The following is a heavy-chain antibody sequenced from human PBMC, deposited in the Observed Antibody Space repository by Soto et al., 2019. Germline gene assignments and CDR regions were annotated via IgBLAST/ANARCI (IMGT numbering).Heavy chain of an antibody. J-gene: IGHJ6*02. V-gene: IGHV1-18*04. D-gene: IGHD1-26*01. CDR1: GYTFTSYG. Sequence: ASVKVSCKASGYTFTSYGISWVRQAPGQGLEWMGWISAYNGNTNYAQKLQGRVTMTTDTSTSTAYMELRSLGSDDTAVYYCARDRGTYSGSHYYYGMDVWGQGTTVTVSS. CDR2: ISAYNGNT. CDR3: ARDRGTYSGSHYYYGMDV.